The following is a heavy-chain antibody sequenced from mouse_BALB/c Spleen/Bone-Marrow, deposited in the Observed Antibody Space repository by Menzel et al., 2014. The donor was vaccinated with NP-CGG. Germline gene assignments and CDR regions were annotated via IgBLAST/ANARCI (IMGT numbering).Heavy chain of an antibody. D-gene: IGHD2-2*01. V-gene: IGHV5-12*02. J-gene: IGHJ3*01. CDR1: GFTFSDYY. Sequence: EVKLVESGGGLVQPGGSPKLSCATSGFTFSDYYMYWVRQTPEKRLEWVAYISNGGGSTYYPDTVKGRFTISRDNAKNTLYLQISRLKSEDTAMYYCARQGIYYGYDPFAYWGQGTLVTVS. CDR3: ARQGIYYGYDPFAY. CDR2: ISNGGGST.